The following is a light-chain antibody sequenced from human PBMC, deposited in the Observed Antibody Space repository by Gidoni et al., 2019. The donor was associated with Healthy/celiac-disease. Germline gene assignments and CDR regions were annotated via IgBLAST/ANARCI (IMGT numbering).Light chain of an antibody. J-gene: IGLJ2*01. Sequence: SYELTQPPSVSASPGQPASITCTGDKLGDKYACWYQQKPGQSPVLVIYQDSKRPSGIPERFSGSNSGNTATLTISGTQAMDEADYYCQAWDSSIVVVGGGTKLTVL. CDR2: QDS. CDR1: KLGDKY. CDR3: QAWDSSIVV. V-gene: IGLV3-1*01.